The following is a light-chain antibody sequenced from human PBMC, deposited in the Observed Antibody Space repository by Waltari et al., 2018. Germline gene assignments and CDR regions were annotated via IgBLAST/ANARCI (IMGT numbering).Light chain of an antibody. V-gene: IGKV1-39*01. Sequence: DIQMTQSPSSLSASVGDRVTITCRASQSISSYLHWYQQKPGKAPKLLIYAASSLQSGVPSRFSGSGSGTDCTLTISSLQPEDFATYYCQQSYSTPPITFGPGTKVDIK. J-gene: IGKJ3*01. CDR2: AAS. CDR1: QSISSY. CDR3: QQSYSTPPIT.